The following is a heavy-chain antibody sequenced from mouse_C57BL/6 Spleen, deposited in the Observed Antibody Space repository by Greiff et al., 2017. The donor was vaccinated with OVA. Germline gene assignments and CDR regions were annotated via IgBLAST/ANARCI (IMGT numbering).Heavy chain of an antibody. CDR1: GFTFSSYT. CDR3: ARHRKGYYFDY. J-gene: IGHJ2*01. V-gene: IGHV5-9*01. Sequence: EVKVVESGGGLVKPGGSLKLSCAASGFTFSSYTMSWVRQTPEKRLEWVATISGGGGNTYYPDSVKGRFTISRDNAKNTLYLQMSSLRSEDTALYYCARHRKGYYFDYWGQGTTLTVSS. CDR2: ISGGGGNT.